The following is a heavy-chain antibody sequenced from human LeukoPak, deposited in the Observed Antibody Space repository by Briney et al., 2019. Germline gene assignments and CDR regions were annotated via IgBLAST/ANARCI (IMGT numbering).Heavy chain of an antibody. CDR2: ISYDGSNK. J-gene: IGHJ4*02. CDR1: GFTFSSYG. D-gene: IGHD3-22*01. CDR3: AKDATMIVVVIIDY. V-gene: IGHV3-30*18. Sequence: PGRSLRLSCAASGFTFSSYGMHWVRQAPGKGLEWVAVISYDGSNKYYADSVKGRFTISRDNSKNTLYLQMNSLRAEDTAVYYCAKDATMIVVVIIDYWGQGTLVTVSS.